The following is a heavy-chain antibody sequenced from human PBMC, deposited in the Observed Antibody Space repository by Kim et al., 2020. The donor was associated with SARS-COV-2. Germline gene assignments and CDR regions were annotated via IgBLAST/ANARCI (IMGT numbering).Heavy chain of an antibody. Sequence: SETLSLTCTVSGGSISSYYWSWIRQPPGKGLEWIGYIYYSGSTNYNPSLKSRVTISVDTSKNQFSLKLSSVTAADTAVYYCSSGGGGKYYSNYGMDVWGQGTTVTVSS. CDR2: IYYSGST. CDR3: SSGGGGKYYSNYGMDV. CDR1: GGSISSYY. J-gene: IGHJ6*02. V-gene: IGHV4-59*13. D-gene: IGHD2-15*01.